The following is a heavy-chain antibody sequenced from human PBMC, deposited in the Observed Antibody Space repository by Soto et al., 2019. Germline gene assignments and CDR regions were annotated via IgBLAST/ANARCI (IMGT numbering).Heavy chain of an antibody. V-gene: IGHV4-39*01. D-gene: IGHD2-2*01. CDR1: GGSISSSSYY. CDR2: IYYSGST. J-gene: IGHJ4*02. Sequence: SETLSLTCTVSGGSISSSSYYWGWIRQPPGKGLEWIGSIYYSGSTYYNPSLKSRVTISVDTSKNQFSLKLSSVTAADTAVYYCARLDCSSTSCFFDYWGQGTLVTVSS. CDR3: ARLDCSSTSCFFDY.